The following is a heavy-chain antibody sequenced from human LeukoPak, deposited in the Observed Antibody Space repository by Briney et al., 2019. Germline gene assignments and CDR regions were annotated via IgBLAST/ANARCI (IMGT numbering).Heavy chain of an antibody. Sequence: SSETLSLTCSVSGVSIDSTAYHWPWIRQPPGKGLEWIGTISYSGSTYYNPSLKSRVTISLDTSENQFSLNLNSVTAADTAVYYCAILCRVSCSSPSCYTDFWGQGSLVTVSS. J-gene: IGHJ4*02. CDR2: ISYSGST. V-gene: IGHV4-39*07. CDR1: GVSIDSTAYH. CDR3: AILCRVSCSSPSCYTDF. D-gene: IGHD2-2*01.